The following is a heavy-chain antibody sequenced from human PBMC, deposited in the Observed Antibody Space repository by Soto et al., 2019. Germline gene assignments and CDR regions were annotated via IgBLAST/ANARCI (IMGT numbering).Heavy chain of an antibody. CDR3: ARGRPKKWLGTKWNWYFDL. J-gene: IGHJ2*01. CDR1: GGSISSSNW. V-gene: IGHV4-4*02. D-gene: IGHD6-19*01. Sequence: QVQLQESGPGLVKPSGTLSLTCAVSGGSISSSNWWSWVRQPPGKGLEWIGEIYHSGSTNYNPSLKSRVTISVDKSKNQFSLKRSSVTASDTAVYYCARGRPKKWLGTKWNWYFDLWGRGTLVTVSS. CDR2: IYHSGST.